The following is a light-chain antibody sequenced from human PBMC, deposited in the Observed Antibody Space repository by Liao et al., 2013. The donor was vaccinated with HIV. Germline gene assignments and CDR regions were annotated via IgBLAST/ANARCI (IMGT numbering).Light chain of an antibody. CDR3: QVWDSSSDHYV. V-gene: IGLV3-21*04. CDR2: YDS. J-gene: IGLJ1*01. Sequence: SYVLAQPPSVSVAPGQTARISCGEIRVRTKTVHWYRQEPGQAPVLVIYYDSDRPSGIPERFSGSNSGNTATLTISRVEAGDEADYYCQVWDSSSDHYVFGTGTKVTVL. CDR1: RVRTKT.